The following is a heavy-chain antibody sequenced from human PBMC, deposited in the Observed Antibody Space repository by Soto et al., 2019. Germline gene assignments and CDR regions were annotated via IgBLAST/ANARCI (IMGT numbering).Heavy chain of an antibody. J-gene: IGHJ6*02. CDR2: IYYSGST. V-gene: IGHV4-59*01. CDR1: GGSISSYY. CDR3: SRDESNYYYYGMDV. D-gene: IGHD6-6*01. Sequence: PSETLSLTCTVSGGSISSYYWSWIRQPPGKGLEWIGYIYYSGSTNYNPSLKSRVTISVDTSKNQFSMKLSSVPAADTAVYYCSRDESNYYYYGMDVWGQGTTVTFSS.